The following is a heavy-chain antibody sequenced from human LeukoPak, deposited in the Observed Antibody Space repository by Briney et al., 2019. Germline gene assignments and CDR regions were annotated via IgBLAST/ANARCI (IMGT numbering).Heavy chain of an antibody. J-gene: IGHJ6*02. D-gene: IGHD5-24*01. V-gene: IGHV5-51*01. Sequence: GESLKISCKGPGYSFTCYWIGLVRQMPGKGLGMVGIIYAGDSDTRYSPFLQGQLTISAAKSISTASLQWSSPKASETAMYYCARHRVVGWREDNYYGMDVWGQGAPVTVSS. CDR1: GYSFTCYW. CDR2: IYAGDSDT. CDR3: ARHRVVGWREDNYYGMDV.